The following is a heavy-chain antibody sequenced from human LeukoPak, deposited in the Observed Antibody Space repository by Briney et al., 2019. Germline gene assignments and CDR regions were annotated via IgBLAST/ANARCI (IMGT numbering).Heavy chain of an antibody. Sequence: SETLSLTCTVSGGSISSYYWSWIRQPPGKGLEWIGYIYCSGSTNYNPSLKSRVTISVDTSKNQFSLKLSSVTAADTAVYYCAGGGSSSTDAFDIWGQGTMVTVSS. V-gene: IGHV4-59*12. CDR3: AGGGSSSTDAFDI. CDR2: IYCSGST. CDR1: GGSISSYY. J-gene: IGHJ3*02. D-gene: IGHD6-6*01.